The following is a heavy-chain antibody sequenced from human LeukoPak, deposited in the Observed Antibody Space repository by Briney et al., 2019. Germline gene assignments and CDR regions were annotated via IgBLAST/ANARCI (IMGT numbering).Heavy chain of an antibody. D-gene: IGHD6-13*01. Sequence: ASVKVSCKASGYTFTSYGISWVRQAPGQGLEWMGWISAYSGNTNYAQKLQGRVTMATDTSTSTAYMELRSLRSDDTAVYYCARRKEQQLADYWGQGTLVTVSS. CDR1: GYTFTSYG. J-gene: IGHJ4*02. CDR2: ISAYSGNT. V-gene: IGHV1-18*01. CDR3: ARRKEQQLADY.